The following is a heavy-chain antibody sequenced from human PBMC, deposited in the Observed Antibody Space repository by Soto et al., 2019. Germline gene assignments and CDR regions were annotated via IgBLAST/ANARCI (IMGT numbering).Heavy chain of an antibody. Sequence: EVQLLESGGGLVQPGGSLRLSCAASGFTFSSFAMSWVRQAPGKGLEWVSLISASGDSTYYADSVKGRFTISRDNSKNTLYLQMNSLRAEDTAVYYCVKDEKYSSGGDAFDIWGQGTMVTVSS. CDR3: VKDEKYSSGGDAFDI. D-gene: IGHD6-19*01. J-gene: IGHJ3*02. V-gene: IGHV3-23*01. CDR1: GFTFSSFA. CDR2: ISASGDST.